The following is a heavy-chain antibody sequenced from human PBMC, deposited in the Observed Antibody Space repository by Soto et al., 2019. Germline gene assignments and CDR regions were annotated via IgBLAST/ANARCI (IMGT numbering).Heavy chain of an antibody. D-gene: IGHD3-10*01. Sequence: PGGSLRLSCSASGFTLRNYAMHWVRQAPGKGLEYLSGISYDGVSTYYADSVKGRFTVSRDNSQSTLYLQMSSLRPEDTSVYYCVKDRGKICRDFDYWGQGTLVTVSS. V-gene: IGHV3-64D*06. CDR1: GFTLRNYA. CDR3: VKDRGKICRDFDY. CDR2: ISYDGVST. J-gene: IGHJ4*02.